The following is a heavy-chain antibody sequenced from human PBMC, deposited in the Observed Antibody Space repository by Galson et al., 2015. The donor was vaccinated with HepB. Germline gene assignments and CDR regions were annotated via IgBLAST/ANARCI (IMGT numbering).Heavy chain of an antibody. D-gene: IGHD2-21*01. CDR1: GYTLAEFS. CDR2: FDPEEDEK. CDR3: TLGPLGGSSVVDFEY. V-gene: IGHV1-24*01. Sequence: SVKVSCKVTGYTLAEFSMHWVRQVPGKGLEWMGAFDPEEDEKINAQKFQDRFSMTEDTSTDTAYMELHSLTSEDTAVYFCTLGPLGGSSVVDFEYWGPGTLVTVSS. J-gene: IGHJ4*02.